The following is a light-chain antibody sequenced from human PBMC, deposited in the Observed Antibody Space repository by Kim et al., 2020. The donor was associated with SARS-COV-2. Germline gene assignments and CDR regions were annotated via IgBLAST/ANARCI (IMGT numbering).Light chain of an antibody. CDR1: QSIRSTD. V-gene: IGKV3-20*01. J-gene: IGKJ1*01. Sequence: SPGERATLSCRASQSIRSTDLAWYQQKPGQAPRLLIYGASTRATGIPDRFRGSGSGTDFTLTISRLEPEDFAVYYCQQYGSSPRTFGQGTKVDIK. CDR3: QQYGSSPRT. CDR2: GAS.